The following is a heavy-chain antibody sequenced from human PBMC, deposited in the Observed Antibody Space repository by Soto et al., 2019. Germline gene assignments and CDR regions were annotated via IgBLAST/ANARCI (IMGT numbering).Heavy chain of an antibody. CDR3: THGPGYSGGWYHYGMDF. D-gene: IGHD6-19*01. J-gene: IGHJ6*02. CDR2: IYWDDDK. Sequence: QITLKESGPTLVKPTQTLTLTCTFSGFSLSTSGVGVGWIRQPPGKALEWLALIYWDDDKRYSPSLKSRLTIPKDTPKNQVVLTRPKRDPGDTPTYSCTHGPGYSGGWYHYGMDFWGQGTTVTVSS. V-gene: IGHV2-5*02. CDR1: GFSLSTSGVG.